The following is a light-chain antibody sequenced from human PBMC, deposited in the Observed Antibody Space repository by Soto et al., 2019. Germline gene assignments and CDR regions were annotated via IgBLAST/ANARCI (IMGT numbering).Light chain of an antibody. Sequence: QSALTQPASVSGSPGQSITISCTGTSRDVGGYNYVSWYQQHPGKAPKLMIYEVSNRPSGVSNRFSGSKSGNTASLTISGLQAEDESDYYCSSYTSSSTLVVGGGTTLTVL. CDR2: EVS. V-gene: IGLV2-14*01. CDR1: SRDVGGYNY. J-gene: IGLJ2*01. CDR3: SSYTSSSTLV.